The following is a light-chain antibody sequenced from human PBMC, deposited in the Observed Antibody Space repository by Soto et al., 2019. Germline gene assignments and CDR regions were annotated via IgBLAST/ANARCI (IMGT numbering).Light chain of an antibody. CDR1: SIDVGSYNL. J-gene: IGLJ1*01. V-gene: IGLV2-23*01. CDR2: EGN. CDR3: CSYAGTNTFV. Sequence: QSALTQPASVSGSPGQSITISCTGTSIDVGSYNLVSWYQQHPGKAPKLMIYEGNKRPSGVSNRFSGSKSANTASLTISGLQTEDEADYYCCSYAGTNTFVFGTGTKPTVL.